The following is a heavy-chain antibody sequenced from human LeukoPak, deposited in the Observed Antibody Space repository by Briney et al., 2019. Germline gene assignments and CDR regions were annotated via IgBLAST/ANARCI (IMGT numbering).Heavy chain of an antibody. Sequence: PGGSLRLSCAASGFSFSGYWMHWVRQAPGKGLVWISYINGDGSTTNHADFAEGRFTISRDNAKNTLYLQMNSLRVEDTAVYYCVRGVLMGATDYWGQGTLVTVSS. V-gene: IGHV3-74*01. J-gene: IGHJ4*02. CDR3: VRGVLMGATDY. D-gene: IGHD1-26*01. CDR1: GFSFSGYW. CDR2: INGDGSTT.